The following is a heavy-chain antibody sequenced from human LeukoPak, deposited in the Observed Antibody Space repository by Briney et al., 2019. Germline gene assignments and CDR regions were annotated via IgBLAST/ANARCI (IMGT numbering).Heavy chain of an antibody. Sequence: PGGSLRLSCAASGFTFSTSAMSWVRQAPGKGLEWVSGISSSGDKTYYADSVKGRLTISRDNSKNTLSLQMNSLRGEDTAVYYRAKQYSSSSSDPWGQGTLVTVSS. D-gene: IGHD6-6*01. CDR1: GFTFSTSA. CDR3: AKQYSSSSSDP. J-gene: IGHJ5*02. CDR2: ISSSGDKT. V-gene: IGHV3-23*01.